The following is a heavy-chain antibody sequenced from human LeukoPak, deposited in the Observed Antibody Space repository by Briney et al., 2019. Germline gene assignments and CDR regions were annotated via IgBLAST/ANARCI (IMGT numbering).Heavy chain of an antibody. CDR1: GFIFSTYS. Sequence: GGSLRLSCAASGFIFSTYSMSWVRQAPGKGLEWVSYISGSSDAIYYADSVKGRFTISRYNAKNSLYLQMNSLRDEDTAVYYCARYFGDPQGMDVWGQGTTVTVSS. V-gene: IGHV3-48*02. CDR2: ISGSSDAI. J-gene: IGHJ6*02. D-gene: IGHD3-10*01. CDR3: ARYFGDPQGMDV.